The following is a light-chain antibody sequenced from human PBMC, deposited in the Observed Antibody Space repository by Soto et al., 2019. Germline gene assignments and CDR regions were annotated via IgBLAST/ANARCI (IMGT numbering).Light chain of an antibody. J-gene: IGLJ2*01. CDR2: VGTGGIVG. CDR3: GADHGSGSNFLVV. CDR1: SGYSNYK. V-gene: IGLV9-49*01. Sequence: QSVLTQPPSASASLGASVTLTCTLSSGYSNYKVDWYQQRPGKGPRFGMRVGTGGIVGSKGDGNPDRFSVLGSGLNRYLTIKNIQAEDESDYHCGADHGSGSNFLVVFGGGTKVTVL.